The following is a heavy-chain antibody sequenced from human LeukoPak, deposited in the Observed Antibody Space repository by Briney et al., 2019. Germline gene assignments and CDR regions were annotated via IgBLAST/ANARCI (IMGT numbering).Heavy chain of an antibody. V-gene: IGHV4-4*07. Sequence: SENLSLNCTVSGGSISSYYWSLIRQPARKGLEWIGVIYTSGSTNYNPSLKSRVTMSVDTSKNQFSPKLSSVTAADTAVYYCARDLPYDILTGYYSPPYYFDYWGQGTLVTVSS. J-gene: IGHJ4*02. D-gene: IGHD3-9*01. CDR1: GGSISSYY. CDR3: ARDLPYDILTGYYSPPYYFDY. CDR2: IYTSGST.